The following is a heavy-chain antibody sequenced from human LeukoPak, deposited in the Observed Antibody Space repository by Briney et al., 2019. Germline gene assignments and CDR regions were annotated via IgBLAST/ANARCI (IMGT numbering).Heavy chain of an antibody. D-gene: IGHD1-26*01. CDR1: GGSISSSNYY. CDR3: ARQGYTRTYPP. V-gene: IGHV4-39*01. CDR2: IYYSGST. J-gene: IGHJ5*02. Sequence: PSETLSLTCTVSGGSISSSNYYWGWIRQPPGKGLEWIGSIYYSGSTYNNPSLKSRVTMSLDTSKNQFFLKLRSVTAADSAVYYCARQGYTRTYPPWGQGTLVTVSS.